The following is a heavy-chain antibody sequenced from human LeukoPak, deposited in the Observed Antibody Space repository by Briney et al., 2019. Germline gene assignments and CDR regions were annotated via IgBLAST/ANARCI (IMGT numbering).Heavy chain of an antibody. D-gene: IGHD5-18*01. CDR1: GGSITSYF. CDR2: ISYSGTT. V-gene: IGHV4-59*01. CDR3: AGGDFGGYRFDY. Sequence: SETLSLACTVSGGSITSYFWSWIRQVPGKGLEWIAYISYSGTTNYNPSLKSRVVISVDASKNQFSLNLRSVTAADTAVYYCAGGDFGGYRFDYWGQGTLVTVSS. J-gene: IGHJ4*02.